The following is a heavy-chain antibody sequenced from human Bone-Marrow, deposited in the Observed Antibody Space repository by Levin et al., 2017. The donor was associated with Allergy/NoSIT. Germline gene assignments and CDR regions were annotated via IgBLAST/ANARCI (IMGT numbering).Heavy chain of an antibody. J-gene: IGHJ6*02. CDR1: GFTFSSYG. D-gene: IGHD2-2*02. V-gene: IGHV3-33*01. CDR3: ARDAGYCSSTSCYREDYYYYGMDV. CDR2: IWYDGSNK. Sequence: GGSLRLSCAASGFTFSSYGMHWVRQAPGKGLEWVAVIWYDGSNKYYADSVKGRFTISRDNSKNTLYLQMNSLRAEDTAVYYCARDAGYCSSTSCYREDYYYYGMDVWGQGTTVTVSS.